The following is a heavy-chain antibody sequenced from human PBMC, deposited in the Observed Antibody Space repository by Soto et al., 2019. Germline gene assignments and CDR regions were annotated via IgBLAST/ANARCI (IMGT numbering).Heavy chain of an antibody. CDR2: IYYSGST. D-gene: IGHD4-17*01. Sequence: SETLSLTCTVSGGSISSYYWSWIRQPPGKGLEWIGYIYYSGSTNYNPSLKSRVTISVDTSKNQFSLKLSSVTAADTAVYYCAREPTYGDYGEWGQGTLVTVSS. CDR3: AREPTYGDYGE. V-gene: IGHV4-59*01. J-gene: IGHJ4*02. CDR1: GGSISSYY.